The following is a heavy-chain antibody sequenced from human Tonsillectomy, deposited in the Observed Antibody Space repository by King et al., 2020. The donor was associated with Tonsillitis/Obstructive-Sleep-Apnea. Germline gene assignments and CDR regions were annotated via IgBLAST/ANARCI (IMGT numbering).Heavy chain of an antibody. CDR3: ASQPSSAWFYFDY. J-gene: IGHJ4*02. Sequence: LQLQESGPGLVEPSETLSLTCTVSSGSITSTTYYWGWIRQPPGKGLEWIGSIFYSGSTYYNPSLKSRVTMSVDASKNQFSLKLNSVTAADTAIYYCASQPSSAWFYFDYWGQGTLVTVSS. V-gene: IGHV4-39*01. CDR1: SGSITSTTYY. CDR2: IFYSGST. D-gene: IGHD6-13*01.